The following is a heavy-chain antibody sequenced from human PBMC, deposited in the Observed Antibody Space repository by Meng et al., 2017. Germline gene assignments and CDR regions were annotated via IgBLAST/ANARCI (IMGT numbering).Heavy chain of an antibody. CDR3: ARECRRGYYYLFDY. Sequence: GESLKISCAASGFTFSSYAMHWVRQAPGKGLEWVAVISYDGSNKYYADSVKGRFTISRDNSKNTLYLQMNSLRAEDTAVYYCARECRRGYYYLFDYWGQGTLVTVSS. D-gene: IGHD3-22*01. CDR1: GFTFSSYA. J-gene: IGHJ4*02. CDR2: ISYDGSNK. V-gene: IGHV3-30*04.